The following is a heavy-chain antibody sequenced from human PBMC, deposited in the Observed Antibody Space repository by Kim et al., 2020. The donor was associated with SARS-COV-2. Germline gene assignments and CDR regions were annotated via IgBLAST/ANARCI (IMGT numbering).Heavy chain of an antibody. Sequence: SETLSLTCAVYGCSFSGYYWSWIRQPPGKGLEWIGEINHSGSTNYNPSLKSRVTISVDTSKNQFSLKLSPVTAADTAAYYCARAKMWGNWYYFAYWGQG. CDR3: ARAKMWGNWYYFAY. J-gene: IGHJ4*02. V-gene: IGHV4-34*01. CDR2: INHSGST. D-gene: IGHD1-1*01. CDR1: GCSFSGYY.